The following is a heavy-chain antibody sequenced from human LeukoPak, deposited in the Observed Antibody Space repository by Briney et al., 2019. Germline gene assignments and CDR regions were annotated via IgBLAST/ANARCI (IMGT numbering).Heavy chain of an antibody. CDR3: TIIMDFWSDPHFDY. V-gene: IGHV3-30*02. Sequence: PGGSLRLSCAASGFTFSSYGMHWVRQAPGKGLEWVAFIRYDGSNKYYADSVKGRFTISRDNSKNTPYLQMNSLRAEDTAVYYCTIIMDFWSDPHFDYWGQGTLVTVSS. J-gene: IGHJ4*02. CDR2: IRYDGSNK. D-gene: IGHD3-3*01. CDR1: GFTFSSYG.